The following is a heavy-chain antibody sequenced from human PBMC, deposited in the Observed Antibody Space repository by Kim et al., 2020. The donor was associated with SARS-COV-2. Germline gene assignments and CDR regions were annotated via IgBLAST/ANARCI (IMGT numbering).Heavy chain of an antibody. D-gene: IGHD6-19*01. Sequence: GGSLRLSCVTSGFTFSDYYMAWIRQTPAKGLEWVAYISTSGTTIRYGDSVRGRFTISRDNAKNSLYLQMNSLRPDDTAVYYCARNSWLDFWGQGTTVAVS. CDR3: ARNSWLDF. CDR2: ISTSGTTI. V-gene: IGHV3-11*01. CDR1: GFTFSDYY. J-gene: IGHJ6*02.